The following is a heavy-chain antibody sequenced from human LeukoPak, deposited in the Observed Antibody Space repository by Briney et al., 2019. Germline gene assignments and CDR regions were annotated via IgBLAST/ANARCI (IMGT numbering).Heavy chain of an antibody. CDR1: GFTVSTVY. D-gene: IGHD2-8*02. Sequence: GGSLRLSCAASGFTVSTVYMTWVRQAPGKGLEWVSVIYGGPTAFYADSVKDRFTISRDNPKNTLNLQMNSLRAEDTAVYYCAREIGQLVGAFDIWGQGTMVTVSS. CDR3: AREIGQLVGAFDI. V-gene: IGHV3-53*01. CDR2: IYGGPTA. J-gene: IGHJ3*02.